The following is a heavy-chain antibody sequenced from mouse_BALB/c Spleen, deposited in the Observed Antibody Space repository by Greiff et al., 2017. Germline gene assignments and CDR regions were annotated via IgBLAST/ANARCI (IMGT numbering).Heavy chain of an antibody. D-gene: IGHD2-3*01. Sequence: DVMLVESGGGLVKPGGSLKLSCAASGFTFSSYTMSWVRQTPEKRLEWVATISSGGSYTYYPDSVKGRFTISRDNAKNTLYLQMSSLKSEDTAMYYCTRVFDGYYVFAYWGQGTLVTVSA. CDR2: ISSGGSYT. CDR1: GFTFSSYT. V-gene: IGHV5-6-4*01. CDR3: TRVFDGYYVFAY. J-gene: IGHJ3*01.